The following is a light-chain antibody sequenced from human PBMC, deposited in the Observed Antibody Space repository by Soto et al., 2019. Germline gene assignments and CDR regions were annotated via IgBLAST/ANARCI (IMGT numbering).Light chain of an antibody. CDR3: SSYTSRSTLVV. Sequence: QSALTQPASVSGSPGQSITISCTGTSRDVGGYNYVSWYQQHPGKAPKLMIYEVSNRPSGVANRFSGSKSGNTASLTISGLQAEDEADYYCSSYTSRSTLVVFCGGTKVTVL. CDR2: EVS. CDR1: SRDVGGYNY. J-gene: IGLJ2*01. V-gene: IGLV2-14*01.